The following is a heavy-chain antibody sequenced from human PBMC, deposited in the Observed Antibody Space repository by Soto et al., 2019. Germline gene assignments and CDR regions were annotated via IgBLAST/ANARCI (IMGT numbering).Heavy chain of an antibody. CDR2: IFYTGST. Sequence: LVNPTQTLTLTCTVSGFSLSRSGVGVAWIRQPPGKGLEWIGSIFYTGSTYYSPSLKGRLIISVDPSKNQFSLKLTSVTAADTAMYYCARPKTIGAAAGKGWFDPWGQGTLVTVSS. V-gene: IGHV4-39*01. D-gene: IGHD6-13*01. CDR3: ARPKTIGAAAGKGWFDP. J-gene: IGHJ5*02. CDR1: GFSLSRSGVG.